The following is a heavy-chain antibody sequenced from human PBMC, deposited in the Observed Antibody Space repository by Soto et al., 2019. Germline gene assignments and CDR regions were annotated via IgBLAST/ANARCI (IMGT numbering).Heavy chain of an antibody. Sequence: PSETLSLTCAVYGGSFSGYYWSWIRQPPGKGLEWIGEINHSGSTKYNPSLKSRVTISVDTSKNQFSLKLSSVTAADTAVYYCARLSSSGWYPYYFDYWGQGTLVTSPQ. CDR3: ARLSSSGWYPYYFDY. D-gene: IGHD6-19*01. V-gene: IGHV4-34*01. CDR2: INHSGST. J-gene: IGHJ4*02. CDR1: GGSFSGYY.